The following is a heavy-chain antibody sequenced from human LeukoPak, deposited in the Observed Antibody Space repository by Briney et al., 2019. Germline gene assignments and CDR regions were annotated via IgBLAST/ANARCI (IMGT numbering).Heavy chain of an antibody. V-gene: IGHV1-69*05. D-gene: IGHD3-22*01. J-gene: IGHJ4*02. CDR3: AVMRYYYDSSGSLAPFDY. Sequence: SVKVSCKASGGTFSSYAISWVRQAPGQGLEWMERIIPIFGTANYAQKFQGRVTITTDESTSTAYMGLSSLRSEDTAVYYCAVMRYYYDSSGSLAPFDYWGQGTLVTVSS. CDR1: GGTFSSYA. CDR2: IIPIFGTA.